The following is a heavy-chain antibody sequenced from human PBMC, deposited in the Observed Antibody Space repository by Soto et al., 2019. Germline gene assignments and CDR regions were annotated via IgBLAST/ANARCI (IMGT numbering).Heavy chain of an antibody. CDR1: GGTFSSYT. V-gene: IGHV1-69*04. CDR3: ARDFIAAAGRTFDY. Sequence: SVKVCCKASGGTFSSYTISWVRQAPGQGLEWMGRIIPILGIANYAQKFQGRVTITADKSTSTAYMELSSLRSEDTAVYYCARDFIAAAGRTFDYWGQGTLVTVSS. D-gene: IGHD6-13*01. CDR2: IIPILGIA. J-gene: IGHJ4*02.